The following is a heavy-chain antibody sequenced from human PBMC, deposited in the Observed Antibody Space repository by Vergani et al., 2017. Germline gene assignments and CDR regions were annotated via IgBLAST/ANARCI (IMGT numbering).Heavy chain of an antibody. CDR2: INPNTGGT. D-gene: IGHD3-16*01. J-gene: IGHJ6*02. CDR1: GYTFTDFY. V-gene: IGHV1-2*02. Sequence: QVQLVQSGAEVRKPGASVKVSCKASGYTFTDFYMHWVRQAPGQGLEWMGWINPNTGGTNYALKFQGRVTMTRDTSSSTAYMELSRLRSDDTAVYYCAGVGGLGRHDKDYYNYGMDVWGQGPTVTVAS. CDR3: AGVGGLGRHDKDYYNYGMDV.